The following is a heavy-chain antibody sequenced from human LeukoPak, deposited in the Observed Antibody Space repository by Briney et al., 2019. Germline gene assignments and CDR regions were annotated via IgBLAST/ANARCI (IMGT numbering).Heavy chain of an antibody. CDR2: ISAYNGNT. CDR3: ATDGSGSYYHDAFDI. Sequence: GASVKVSCKASGYTFTSYGISWVRQAPGQGLEWMGWISAYNGNTNYAQKLQGRVTMTTDTSTSTAYMELRSLRSEDTAVYYCATDGSGSYYHDAFDIWGQGTMVTVSS. J-gene: IGHJ3*02. D-gene: IGHD3-10*01. V-gene: IGHV1-18*01. CDR1: GYTFTSYG.